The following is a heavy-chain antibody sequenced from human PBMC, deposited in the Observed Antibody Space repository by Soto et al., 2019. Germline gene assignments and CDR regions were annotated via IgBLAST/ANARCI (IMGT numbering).Heavy chain of an antibody. J-gene: IGHJ5*02. Sequence: TLSLTCTVSGGSISSGGYYWSWIRQHPGKGLEWIGYISYSGSTYYNPSLKSRVTISVDTSKNQFSLKLSSVTAADTAVYYCARVTLGHGYNPPNWFDPWGQGTLVTVSS. CDR1: GGSISSGGYY. V-gene: IGHV4-31*03. CDR2: ISYSGST. CDR3: ARVTLGHGYNPPNWFDP. D-gene: IGHD5-12*01.